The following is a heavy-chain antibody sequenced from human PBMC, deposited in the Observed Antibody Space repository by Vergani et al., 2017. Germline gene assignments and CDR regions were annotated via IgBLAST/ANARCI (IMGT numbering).Heavy chain of an antibody. CDR3: AKVAGYSSCWYREDAFDI. Sequence: EVQLLESGGGLVQPGGSLRLSCAASGFTFSSYAMSWVRQAPGKGLEWVSAISGSGGSTYYADSVKGRFTISRDNTKNTLYLKMNSLRAEDTAVYYCAKVAGYSSCWYREDAFDIWGQGTMVTVSS. J-gene: IGHJ3*02. CDR1: GFTFSSYA. CDR2: ISGSGGST. D-gene: IGHD6-19*01. V-gene: IGHV3-23*01.